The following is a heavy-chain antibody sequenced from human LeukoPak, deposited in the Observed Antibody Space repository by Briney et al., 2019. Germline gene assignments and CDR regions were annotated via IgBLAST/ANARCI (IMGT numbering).Heavy chain of an antibody. CDR2: IYYSGST. J-gene: IGHJ6*03. V-gene: IGHV4-59*01. D-gene: IGHD6-6*01. CDR3: TRGIAARPSYYYYYMDV. Sequence: SETLSLTCTVSGGSINSYYWSWIRQPPGKGLEWIGYIYYSGSTNYNPSLKSRVTISVDTSKNQFSLKLSSVTAADTAVYYCTRGIAARPSYYYYYMDVWGKGTTVTVSS. CDR1: GGSINSYY.